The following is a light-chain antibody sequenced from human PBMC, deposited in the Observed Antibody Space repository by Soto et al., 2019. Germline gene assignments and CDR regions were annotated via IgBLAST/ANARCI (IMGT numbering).Light chain of an antibody. CDR3: QQYNST. CDR1: QSISNW. Sequence: DTQMTQSPSTLSASVGDRVTITCRAGQSISNWLAWYQQRPGKAPKLLIYKASNLESGVPSRFSGSGSGTEFTLTIRSLQPDDAATYYCQQYNSTFGQGTKLEIK. V-gene: IGKV1-5*03. CDR2: KAS. J-gene: IGKJ2*01.